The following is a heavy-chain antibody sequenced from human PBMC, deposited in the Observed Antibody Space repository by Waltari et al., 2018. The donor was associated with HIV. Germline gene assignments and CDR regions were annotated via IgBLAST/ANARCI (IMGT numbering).Heavy chain of an antibody. CDR1: GYTFTGYY. V-gene: IGHV1-2*02. J-gene: IGHJ4*02. Sequence: QVQLVQSGAEVKKPGASVKVSCKASGYTFTGYYKQWVRQAPGQGLEWRGLLNPNSVGTNQAQNVQGRVTMTRDTSISTAYMELSRLRSDDTAVYYCATPSYDSSGYYSAGSEFDYWGQGTLVTVSS. CDR3: ATPSYDSSGYYSAGSEFDY. CDR2: LNPNSVGT. D-gene: IGHD3-22*01.